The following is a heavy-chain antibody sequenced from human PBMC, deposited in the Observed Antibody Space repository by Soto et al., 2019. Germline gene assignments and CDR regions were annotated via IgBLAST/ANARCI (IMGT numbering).Heavy chain of an antibody. CDR3: ARDARGYSSTRGYRAHFYYGMDV. D-gene: IGHD2-2*01. Sequence: GGSLRLSCAGSGFTFSDYDMGWIRQAPGKGLEWVSYIRGTRSYTNYAESVKGRFTNSRDNAKNSLYLQMNTLPAEDTVVYLSARDARGYSSTRGYRAHFYYGMDVWGQGTTVTVSS. CDR1: GFTFSDYD. V-gene: IGHV3-11*06. CDR2: IRGTRSYT. J-gene: IGHJ6*02.